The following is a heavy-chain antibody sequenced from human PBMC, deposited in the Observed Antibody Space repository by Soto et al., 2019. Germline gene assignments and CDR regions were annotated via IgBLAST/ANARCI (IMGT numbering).Heavy chain of an antibody. CDR1: GFTFSSYA. D-gene: IGHD3-9*01. J-gene: IGHJ3*02. Sequence: GGSLRLSCVASGFTFSSYAMHWVRQAPGKGLEWVAVISYDGSNKYYADSVKGRFTISRDNSKNTLYLQMNSLRAEDTAVYYCARAETGYTLAHAFDIWGQGTMVTVSS. CDR2: ISYDGSNK. V-gene: IGHV3-30*04. CDR3: ARAETGYTLAHAFDI.